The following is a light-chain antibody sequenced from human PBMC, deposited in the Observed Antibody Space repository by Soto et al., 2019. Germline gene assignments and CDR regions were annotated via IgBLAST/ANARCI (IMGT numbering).Light chain of an antibody. CDR1: QSISSW. CDR3: QQYNSYSPYT. CDR2: KAS. V-gene: IGKV1-5*03. J-gene: IGKJ2*01. Sequence: DIQMTQSPSTLSASVGDRVTITCRASQSISSWLAWYQQKPGKAPKLLIYKASSLESGVPSRFSGSESGTEFTLTISSLPPDDFATYYCQQYNSYSPYTFGQGTKLELK.